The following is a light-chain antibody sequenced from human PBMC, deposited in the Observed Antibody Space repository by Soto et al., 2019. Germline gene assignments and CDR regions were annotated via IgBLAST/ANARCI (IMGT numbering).Light chain of an antibody. Sequence: DIHMTQSPSTLSASVGDGVTITCRASQSVSSWLAWYQQKPGKAPKLLIYKASNLDSGVPSRFSGSGSGTEFTLTISSLQPDDFATYYCQQYNSYSTFGQGTKVEIK. CDR2: KAS. CDR3: QQYNSYST. J-gene: IGKJ1*01. V-gene: IGKV1-5*03. CDR1: QSVSSW.